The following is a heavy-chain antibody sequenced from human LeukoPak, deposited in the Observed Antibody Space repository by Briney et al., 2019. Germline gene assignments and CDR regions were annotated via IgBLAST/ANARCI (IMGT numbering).Heavy chain of an antibody. J-gene: IGHJ5*02. CDR1: GFTFSNYW. Sequence: PGGSLRLSCAASGFTFSNYWMHWARQAPGKGLVWVSRINSDGINTSYADSVKGRFTISRDNAKNTLNLQMNSLRAEDMAVYYCARDLGQYYDTSDNWFDPWGQGTLVTVSS. CDR2: INSDGINT. CDR3: ARDLGQYYDTSDNWFDP. V-gene: IGHV3-74*01. D-gene: IGHD3-22*01.